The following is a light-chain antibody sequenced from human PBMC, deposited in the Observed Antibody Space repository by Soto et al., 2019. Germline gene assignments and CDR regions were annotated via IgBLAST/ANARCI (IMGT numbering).Light chain of an antibody. CDR2: EVT. V-gene: IGLV2-8*01. Sequence: QSALTQPPSASGSPGQSVTISCTGTSSDVGGYNYVSWYQQHRGKAPKLMIYEVTKRPSGVPDRFSASKSGNTASLTVSGLQAEDEADYYCSSYAGSNNPYVFGTGTKLTVL. J-gene: IGLJ1*01. CDR1: SSDVGGYNY. CDR3: SSYAGSNNPYV.